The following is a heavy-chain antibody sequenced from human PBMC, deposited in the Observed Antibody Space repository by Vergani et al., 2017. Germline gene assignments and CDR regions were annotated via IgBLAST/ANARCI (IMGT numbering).Heavy chain of an antibody. CDR1: GFTFSTYW. D-gene: IGHD2-15*01. CDR3: ARDSRLGMVVAATVFDY. V-gene: IGHV3-7*01. Sequence: EVHLEESGGGLVQPGGSLRLSCAASGFTFSTYWMSWVRQAPGKGLEWVANIKQDGSEKSYVDSVKGRFTISRDNAKNSLYLQMNSLRAEDTAVYYCARDSRLGMVVAATVFDYWGQGTLVTVSS. J-gene: IGHJ4*02. CDR2: IKQDGSEK.